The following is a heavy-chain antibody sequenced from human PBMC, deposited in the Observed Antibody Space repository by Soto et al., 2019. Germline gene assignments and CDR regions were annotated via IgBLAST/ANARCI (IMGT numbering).Heavy chain of an antibody. CDR1: GFTFSSYG. V-gene: IGHV3-33*01. CDR3: ARDGRPGGRGRDAFDI. D-gene: IGHD6-6*01. J-gene: IGHJ3*02. Sequence: QVQLVESGGGVVQPGRSLRLSCAASGFTFSSYGMHWVRQAPGKGLEWVAVIWYDGSNKYYADSVKGRFTISRDNSKNTLYLQMNSLRAEDTAVYYCARDGRPGGRGRDAFDIWGQGTMVTVSS. CDR2: IWYDGSNK.